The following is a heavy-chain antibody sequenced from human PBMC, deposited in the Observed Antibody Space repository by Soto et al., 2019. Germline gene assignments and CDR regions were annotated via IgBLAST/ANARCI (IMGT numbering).Heavy chain of an antibody. CDR2: MSHSGGT. V-gene: IGHV4-34*01. CDR3: ARVERGTATTVVDAFDI. CDR1: GGSVNSGNYY. D-gene: IGHD1-1*01. J-gene: IGHJ3*02. Sequence: QVQLQQWGAGLLKPSETLSLTCAVFGGSVNSGNYYWSWIRQPPGKGLEWFGEMSHSGGTHFNPYLKSRVTISVDTSKNQFSLKMSSVTAADTALYYCARVERGTATTVVDAFDIWGPGTMVTVSS.